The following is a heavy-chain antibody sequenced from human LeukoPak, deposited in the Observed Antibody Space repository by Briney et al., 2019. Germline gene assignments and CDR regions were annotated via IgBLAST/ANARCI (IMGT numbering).Heavy chain of an antibody. V-gene: IGHV4-30-4*08. CDR3: ARGCYYDSSGYPEVWFDP. CDR2: IYYSGST. J-gene: IGHJ5*02. Sequence: PSETLSLTCTVPGGSISSGDYYWSWIRQPPGKGLEWIGYIYYSGSTYYNPSLKSRVTISVDTSKNQFSLKLSSVTAADTALYYCARGCYYDSSGYPEVWFDPWGQGTLVTVSS. D-gene: IGHD3-22*01. CDR1: GGSISSGDYY.